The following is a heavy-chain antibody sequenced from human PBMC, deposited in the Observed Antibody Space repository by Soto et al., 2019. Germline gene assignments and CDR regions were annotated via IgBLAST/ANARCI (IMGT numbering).Heavy chain of an antibody. Sequence: SETLSLTCAVSGGSISSSNWWSWVRQPPGKGLGWIGEIYHSGSTNYNPSLKSLVTISVDNSKNQFSRKLSSVTAADTAVYYCATLIVGATRGDYWGQGTLVTVSS. CDR2: IYHSGST. D-gene: IGHD1-26*01. CDR3: ATLIVGATRGDY. V-gene: IGHV4-4*02. CDR1: GGSISSSNW. J-gene: IGHJ4*02.